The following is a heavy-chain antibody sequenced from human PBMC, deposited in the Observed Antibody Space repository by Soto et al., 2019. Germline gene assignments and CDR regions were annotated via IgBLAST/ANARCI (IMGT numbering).Heavy chain of an antibody. V-gene: IGHV4-34*01. CDR3: ARADVVVVAAKAQPDAFDI. D-gene: IGHD2-15*01. CDR1: GGSFSGYY. J-gene: IGHJ3*02. Sequence: SETLSLTCAVYGGSFSGYYWSWIRQPPGKGLEWIGEINHSGSTNYNPSLKSRVTISVDTSKNQFSLKLSSVTAADTAVYYCARADVVVVAAKAQPDAFDIWGQGTMVTVSS. CDR2: INHSGST.